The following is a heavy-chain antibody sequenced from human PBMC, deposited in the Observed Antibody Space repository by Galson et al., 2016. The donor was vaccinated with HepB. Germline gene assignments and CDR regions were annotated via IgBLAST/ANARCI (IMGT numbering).Heavy chain of an antibody. CDR1: GGAITSGNYY. Sequence: TLSLTCSVSGGAITSGNYYWNWIRQHPGRGLEWIGHTSYSGRSDYSASLRGRVIISPDTSKNRFSLLLTSVTAADTAVYYGPRVVLASTTDIIRGVVSTRRDYYGMDVWGQGITVTVSS. CDR2: TSYSGRS. J-gene: IGHJ6*02. V-gene: IGHV4-31*03. D-gene: IGHD3-10*01. CDR3: PRVVLASTTDIIRGVVSTRRDYYGMDV.